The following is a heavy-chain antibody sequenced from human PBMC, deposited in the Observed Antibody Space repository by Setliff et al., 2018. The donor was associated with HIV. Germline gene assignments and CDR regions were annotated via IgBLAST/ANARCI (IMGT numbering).Heavy chain of an antibody. CDR2: ISSSSSYI. CDR1: GFTFSSYS. J-gene: IGHJ4*02. V-gene: IGHV3-21*01. D-gene: IGHD3-22*01. CDR3: ARGAPTMLIVVVNLDY. Sequence: GGSLRLSCAASGFTFSSYSMNWVRQAPGKGLEWVSSISSSSSYIYYADSVKGRFTISRDNAKNSLYLQMDSLRAEDTAVYYCARGAPTMLIVVVNLDYWGQGTLVTVS.